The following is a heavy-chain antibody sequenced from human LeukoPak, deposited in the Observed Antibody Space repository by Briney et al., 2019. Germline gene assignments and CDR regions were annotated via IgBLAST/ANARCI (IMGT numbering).Heavy chain of an antibody. J-gene: IGHJ6*03. CDR3: ARQGSALRYSHSYMDV. CDR2: ISSDGSDK. Sequence: GRSLRLSCAVSGFIFENYAMHWVRQAPGKGLEWVAVISSDGSDKYHADAVTGRLTISRDISKNTLHLQMQSLRPEDTAVYCARQGSALRYSHSYMDVWGKGTTVTVSS. D-gene: IGHD2-15*01. CDR1: GFIFENYA. V-gene: IGHV3-30*01.